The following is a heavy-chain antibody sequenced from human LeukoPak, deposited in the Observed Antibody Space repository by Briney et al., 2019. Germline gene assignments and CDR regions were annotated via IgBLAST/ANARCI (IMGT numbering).Heavy chain of an antibody. J-gene: IGHJ5*02. CDR1: GYTFTGYY. V-gene: IGHV1-2*06. Sequence: ASVKVSCKASGYTFTGYYMHWVRQAPGQGLEWMGRINPNSGGTNYAQKFQGRVTMTRDTSISTAYMELSRLRSDDTAVYYCARLECSLGINWFDPWGKGPLVTVSS. D-gene: IGHD3-3*01. CDR3: ARLECSLGINWFDP. CDR2: INPNSGGT.